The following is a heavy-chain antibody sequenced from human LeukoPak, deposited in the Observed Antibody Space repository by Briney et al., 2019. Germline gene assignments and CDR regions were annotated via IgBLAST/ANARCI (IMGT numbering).Heavy chain of an antibody. CDR3: ARDGYGDYANWFNP. J-gene: IGHJ5*02. CDR1: GFTFSSYA. Sequence: GGSLRLSCAASGFTFSSYAMSWVRQAPGKGLEWVSAISGSGGSTYYADSVKGRFTISRDNSKNTLYLQMNSLRAEDTAVYYCARDGYGDYANWFNPWGQGTLVTVSS. V-gene: IGHV3-23*01. CDR2: ISGSGGST. D-gene: IGHD4-17*01.